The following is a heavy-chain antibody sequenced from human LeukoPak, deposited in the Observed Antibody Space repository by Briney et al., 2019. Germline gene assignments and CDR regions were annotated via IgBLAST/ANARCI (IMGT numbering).Heavy chain of an antibody. V-gene: IGHV3-21*01. CDR1: GFTFSSYS. CDR2: ISSSSSYI. J-gene: IGHJ6*03. Sequence: GGSLRLSCAASGFTFSSYSMNWVRQAPGKGLEWVSSISSSSSYIYYADSVKGRFTISRDNATNTLFLQMNSLRADDTAVYYCARSTSHYYYYYMDVWGKGTTVTISS. CDR3: ARSTSHYYYYYMDV.